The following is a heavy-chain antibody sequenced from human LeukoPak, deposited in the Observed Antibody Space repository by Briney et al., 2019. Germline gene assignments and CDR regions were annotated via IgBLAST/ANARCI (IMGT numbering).Heavy chain of an antibody. D-gene: IGHD5-18*01. CDR3: ARDGPIQLWRDVYFDY. CDR2: INNSGGST. Sequence: GGSPRLSCAASGFTFSSYAMNWVRQAPGKGLAWASGINNSGGSTYYADSVKGRFTISRDNSKNTLYLQMNSLRAEDTAVYYCARDGPIQLWRDVYFDYWGQGTLVTVSS. V-gene: IGHV3-23*01. J-gene: IGHJ4*02. CDR1: GFTFSSYA.